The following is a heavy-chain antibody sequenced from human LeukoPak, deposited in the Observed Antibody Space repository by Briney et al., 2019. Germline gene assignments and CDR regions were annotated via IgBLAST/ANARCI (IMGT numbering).Heavy chain of an antibody. CDR2: ISGSGGRT. J-gene: IGHJ4*02. D-gene: IGHD3-22*01. CDR3: AKRGVVIRVILVGFHKEAYYFDS. Sequence: PGGSLRLSCAVSGITLSNYGMSWVRQAPGKGLEWVAGISGSGGRTNYADAVKGRFTISRDNAKNTPFLQMNSLRVEDTAVYFCAKRGVVIRVILVGFHKEAYYFDSWGQGALVTVSS. V-gene: IGHV3-23*01. CDR1: GITLSNYG.